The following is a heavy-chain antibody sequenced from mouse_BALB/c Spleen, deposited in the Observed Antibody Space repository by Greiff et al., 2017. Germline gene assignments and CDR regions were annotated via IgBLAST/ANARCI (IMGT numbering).Heavy chain of an antibody. CDR3: ARLAYYYGSSSLYALDY. D-gene: IGHD1-1*01. V-gene: IGHV5-17*02. Sequence: EVKVVESGGGLVQPGGSRKLSCAASGFTFSSFGMHWVRQAPEKGLEWVAYISSGSSTIYYADTVKGRFTISRDNPKNTLFLQMTSLRSEDTAMYYCARLAYYYGSSSLYALDYWGQGTSVTVSS. CDR1: GFTFSSFG. CDR2: ISSGSSTI. J-gene: IGHJ4*01.